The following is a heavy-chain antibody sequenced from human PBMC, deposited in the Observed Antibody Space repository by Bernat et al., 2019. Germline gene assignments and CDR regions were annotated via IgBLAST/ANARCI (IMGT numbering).Heavy chain of an antibody. CDR3: ARGGGIAAYYYYGMDV. D-gene: IGHD6-6*01. V-gene: IGHV3-33*01. CDR2: IWYDGSNK. Sequence: QVQLVESGGGVVQPGRSLRLSCAASGFTFSSYGMHWVRQAPGKGLGWVAVIWYDGSNKYYAASVKGRFTISRDNSKNTLYLQMNSLRAEDTAVYYCARGGGIAAYYYYGMDVWGQGTTVTVSS. CDR1: GFTFSSYG. J-gene: IGHJ6*02.